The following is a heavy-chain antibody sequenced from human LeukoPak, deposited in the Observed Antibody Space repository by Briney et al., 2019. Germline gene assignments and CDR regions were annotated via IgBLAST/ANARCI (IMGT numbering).Heavy chain of an antibody. Sequence: ASVKVSCKASGYTFTDYYMHWVRQAPGQGLEWMGWINPNSGGTDYAQKFQGRATMTRDTSISTAYMELSRLRSDDTAVYYCARGGFCGSTSCYLFDYWGQGTLVTVSS. D-gene: IGHD2-2*01. CDR3: ARGGFCGSTSCYLFDY. V-gene: IGHV1-2*02. CDR2: INPNSGGT. J-gene: IGHJ4*02. CDR1: GYTFTDYY.